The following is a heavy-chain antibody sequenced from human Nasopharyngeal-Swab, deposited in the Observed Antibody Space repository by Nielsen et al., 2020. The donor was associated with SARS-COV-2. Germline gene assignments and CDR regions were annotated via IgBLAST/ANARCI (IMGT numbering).Heavy chain of an antibody. V-gene: IGHV4-61*01. CDR3: ARDHKGSSPYFDY. CDR1: GGSVSSGSYY. CDR2: IYYSGST. J-gene: IGHJ4*02. Sequence: GSLRPSCTVSGGSVSSGSYYWSWIRQPPGKGLEWIGYIYYSGSTNYNPSLKSRVTISVDTSKNQFSLKLSSVTAADTAVYYCARDHKGSSPYFDYWGQGTLVTVSS. D-gene: IGHD6-6*01.